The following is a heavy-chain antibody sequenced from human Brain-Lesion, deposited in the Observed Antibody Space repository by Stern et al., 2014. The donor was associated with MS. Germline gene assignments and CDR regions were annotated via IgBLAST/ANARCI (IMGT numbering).Heavy chain of an antibody. CDR3: ARDQRGITIFGVVTDYYYLXMDV. Sequence: VQLVESGAEVKKPGASVKVSCKTSGYIFTGYYIHWVRQAPGQGLEWMAWINPNNGGTKYAQKFQGRVTMSRDTSISTAYVELSSLTSDDTAVYYCARDQRGITIFGVVTDYYYLXMDVWGQGTTVTVSS. D-gene: IGHD3-3*01. CDR2: INPNNGGT. V-gene: IGHV1-2*02. J-gene: IGHJ6*02. CDR1: GYIFTGYY.